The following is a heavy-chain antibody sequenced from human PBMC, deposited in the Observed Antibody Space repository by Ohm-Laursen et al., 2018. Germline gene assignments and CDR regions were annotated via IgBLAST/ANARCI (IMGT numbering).Heavy chain of an antibody. V-gene: IGHV4-59*01. Sequence: TLSLTCTVSGGSISSYYWSWIRQPPGKGLEWIGYIHYSGTTNYNSFLKSRVTISVDTSKNQFSLKLSSVTAADTAVYYCARGTRWFGSYYDYWGQGTLVTVSS. J-gene: IGHJ4*02. CDR1: GGSISSYY. CDR2: IHYSGTT. CDR3: ARGTRWFGSYYDY. D-gene: IGHD3-10*01.